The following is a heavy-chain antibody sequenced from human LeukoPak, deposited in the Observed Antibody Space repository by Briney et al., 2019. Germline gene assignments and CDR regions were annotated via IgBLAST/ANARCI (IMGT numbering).Heavy chain of an antibody. CDR3: ARESGYEGDSRWFDP. J-gene: IGHJ5*02. CDR1: GFTVSSIY. Sequence: GGSLRLSCAASGFTVSSIYMSWVRQAPGKGLEWVSVIYSGGSTYYADSVKGRFTISRDNSKNTLYLQMNSLRAEDTAVYYCARESGYEGDSRWFDPWGQGALVTVSS. V-gene: IGHV3-66*01. CDR2: IYSGGST. D-gene: IGHD5-12*01.